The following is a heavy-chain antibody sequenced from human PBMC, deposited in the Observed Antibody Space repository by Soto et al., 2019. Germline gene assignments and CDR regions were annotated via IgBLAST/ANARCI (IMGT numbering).Heavy chain of an antibody. J-gene: IGHJ5*02. D-gene: IGHD3-3*02. CDR2: IKTKAGGGSA. Sequence: EAQLVESGGGLVKPGESLRLACTGSGFTFANTWLNWVRQAPGKGLEWVGRIKTKAGGGSADYAPLVKGRFSMSRDDSIQTAYLQMNSLGVEDTAVYYCTADCILVNYLWVGWFDTWGQGALVTVSS. CDR3: TADCILVNYLWVGWFDT. V-gene: IGHV3-15*07. CDR1: GFTFANTW.